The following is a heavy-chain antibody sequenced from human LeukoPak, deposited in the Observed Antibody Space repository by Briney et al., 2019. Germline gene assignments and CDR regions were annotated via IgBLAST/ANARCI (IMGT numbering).Heavy chain of an antibody. D-gene: IGHD6-13*01. CDR2: INHSGST. CDR3: ARGFNGRSSYCSSGRNWFDP. Sequence: NPSETLSLTCAVYGGSLSGYYWSWIRQPPGKGLEWIGEINHSGSTNYNPSLKSRVTISVDTSKNQFSLKLSSVTAADTAVYYCARGFNGRSSYCSSGRNWFDPWGQGTLVTVSS. V-gene: IGHV4-34*01. J-gene: IGHJ5*02. CDR1: GGSLSGYY.